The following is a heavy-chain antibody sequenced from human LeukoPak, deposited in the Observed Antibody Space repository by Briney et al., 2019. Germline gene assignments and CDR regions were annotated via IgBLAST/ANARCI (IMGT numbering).Heavy chain of an antibody. CDR1: GFAFRSYA. Sequence: PGGSLRLSCAASGFAFRSYAMSWVRQAPGKGLEWVSGISGSGGSTYYADSVKGRFTISRDNSKNTLYLQMNSLGAEDTGVYYCAKVAPYGNYLFHYWGQGTLVTVSS. CDR3: AKVAPYGNYLFHY. J-gene: IGHJ4*02. CDR2: ISGSGGST. V-gene: IGHV3-23*01. D-gene: IGHD1-7*01.